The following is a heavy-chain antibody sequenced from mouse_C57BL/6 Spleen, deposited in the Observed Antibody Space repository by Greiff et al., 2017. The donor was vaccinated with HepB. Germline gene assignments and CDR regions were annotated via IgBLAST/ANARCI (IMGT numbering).Heavy chain of an antibody. Sequence: EVQGVESGGGLVKPGGSLKLSCAASGFTFSDYGMHWVRQAPEKGLEWVAYISSGSSTIYYADTVKGRFTISRDKAKNNLFLQMTSLRSEDTAMYYCARSDGYRPWFAYWGQGTLVTVSA. CDR2: ISSGSSTI. D-gene: IGHD2-3*01. J-gene: IGHJ3*01. V-gene: IGHV5-17*01. CDR3: ARSDGYRPWFAY. CDR1: GFTFSDYG.